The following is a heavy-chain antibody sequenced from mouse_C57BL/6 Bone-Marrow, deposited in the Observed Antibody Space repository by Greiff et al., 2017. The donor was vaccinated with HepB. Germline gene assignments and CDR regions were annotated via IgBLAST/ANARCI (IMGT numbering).Heavy chain of an antibody. CDR3: ARYNDYDHYFDY. CDR1: GFTFTDYY. Sequence: EVKLVESGGGLVQPGGSLSLSCAASGFTFTDYYMSWVRQPPGKALEWLGFIRNKANGYTTEYSASVKGRFTISRDNSQSILYLQMNALRAEDSATYYCARYNDYDHYFDYWGQGTTLTVSS. V-gene: IGHV7-3*01. J-gene: IGHJ2*01. CDR2: IRNKANGYTT. D-gene: IGHD2-4*01.